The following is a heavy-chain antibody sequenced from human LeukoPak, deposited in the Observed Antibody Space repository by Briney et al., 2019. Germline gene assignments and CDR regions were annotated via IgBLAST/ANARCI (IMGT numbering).Heavy chain of an antibody. D-gene: IGHD5-24*01. V-gene: IGHV1-18*01. Sequence: ASVKVSCKASGYTFTSYGISWVRQAPGQGLEWMGWISAYNGNTNYAQKLQGRVTMTTDTSTSTAYMELRSLRSDDTAVYYCARDQGRCLHPNWFDPWGQGTLLTVSS. CDR3: ARDQGRCLHPNWFDP. J-gene: IGHJ5*02. CDR1: GYTFTSYG. CDR2: ISAYNGNT.